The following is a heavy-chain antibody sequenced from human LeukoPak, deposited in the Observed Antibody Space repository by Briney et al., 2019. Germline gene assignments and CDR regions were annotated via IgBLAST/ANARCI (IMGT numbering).Heavy chain of an antibody. CDR2: IWYDGSNK. CDR1: GFTFSSYG. J-gene: IGHJ6*02. D-gene: IGHD3-3*01. CDR3: ARGKMRFLGYNDYYYGMDV. Sequence: QPGGSLRLSCAASGFTFSSYGMHWVRQAPGKGLEWVAVIWYDGSNKYYADSVKGRFTISRDNSKNTLFLQMNSLRAEDTAVYYCARGKMRFLGYNDYYYGMDVWGQGTTVTVSS. V-gene: IGHV3-33*01.